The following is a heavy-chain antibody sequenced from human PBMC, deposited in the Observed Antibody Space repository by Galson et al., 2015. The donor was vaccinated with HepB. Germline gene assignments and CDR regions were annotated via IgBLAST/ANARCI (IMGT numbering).Heavy chain of an antibody. CDR2: IYSSGST. V-gene: IGHV4-4*07. J-gene: IGHJ6*03. Sequence: ETLSLTCTVSGGSISSYSWSWIRQPAAKRLEWIGRIYSSGSTSYNPSLKSRVTMSLDTSKNEFSLKLTSVTAADTAVYYCATYYYYMDVWGKGTTVTVSS. CDR1: GGSISSYS. CDR3: ATYYYYMDV.